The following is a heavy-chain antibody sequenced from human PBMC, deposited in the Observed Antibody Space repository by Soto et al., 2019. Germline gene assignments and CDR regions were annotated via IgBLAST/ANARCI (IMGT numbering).Heavy chain of an antibody. CDR3: ARAWWTGTSVAFDI. J-gene: IGHJ3*02. CDR2: INPNNGIN. D-gene: IGHD2-8*02. CDR1: GFSLIAYY. Sequence: QAQLVQSGAELKKPGASVSVSCKASGFSLIAYYIHWVRQAPGQGLEWMAWINPNNGINHYAQKFQGRVTVTTATSINLVYMELNRLKSDDAAVYYCARAWWTGTSVAFDIWGQGAMVTVSS. V-gene: IGHV1-2*02.